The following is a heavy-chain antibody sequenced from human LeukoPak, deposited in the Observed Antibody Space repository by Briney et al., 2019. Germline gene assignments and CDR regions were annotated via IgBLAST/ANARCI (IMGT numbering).Heavy chain of an antibody. V-gene: IGHV4-59*08. D-gene: IGHD6-19*01. CDR2: IYYSGST. CDR1: GGSFSGYY. Sequence: NPSETLSLTCAVYGGSFSGYYWSWIRQPPGKGLEWIGYIYYSGSTNYNPSLKSRVTISVDTSKNQFSLKLSSVTAADTAVYYCARHRGSGSNFDYWGQGTLVTVSS. CDR3: ARHRGSGSNFDY. J-gene: IGHJ4*02.